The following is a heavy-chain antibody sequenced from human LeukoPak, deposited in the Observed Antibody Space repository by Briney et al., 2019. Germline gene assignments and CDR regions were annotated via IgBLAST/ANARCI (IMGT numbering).Heavy chain of an antibody. J-gene: IGHJ4*02. Sequence: SETLSLTCTVSGGSISSYYWSWIRQPPGKGLEWIGYIYYSGSTNYNPSLKSRVTISVDTSKNQFSLNLSSVTAADTAVYYCARAAWGYCSSTSCPFDYWGQGTLVTVSS. CDR3: ARAAWGYCSSTSCPFDY. V-gene: IGHV4-59*01. CDR2: IYYSGST. CDR1: GGSISSYY. D-gene: IGHD2-2*01.